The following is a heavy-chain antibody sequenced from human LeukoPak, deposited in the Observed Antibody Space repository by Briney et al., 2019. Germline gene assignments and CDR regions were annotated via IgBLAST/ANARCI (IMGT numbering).Heavy chain of an antibody. Sequence: PGGSLRLSCAASGFTLSSNWMHWVRQAPGKGLVWVSRINNDGSVTTYADSVKGRFTISRDNAKNTLYLQMNSLRAEDTAVYYCARVPRGSGTYYFDSWGQGTQVTVSS. CDR1: GFTLSSNW. CDR3: ARVPRGSGTYYFDS. D-gene: IGHD3-10*01. J-gene: IGHJ4*02. CDR2: INNDGSVT. V-gene: IGHV3-74*03.